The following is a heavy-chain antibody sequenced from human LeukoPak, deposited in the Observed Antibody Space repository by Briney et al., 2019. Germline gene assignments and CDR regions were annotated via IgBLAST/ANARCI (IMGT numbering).Heavy chain of an antibody. CDR2: IFSNDGK. CDR3: ARLWEELSAFDI. CDR1: GGSIRSYYW. Sequence: ETLSLTCTVSGGSIRSYYWSWIRQPPGKALEWLAHIFSNDGKSYNTSLKSRLTISKDTSKSQVVLTMTNMDPVDTATYYCARLWEELSAFDIWGQGTMVTVSS. D-gene: IGHD1-26*01. V-gene: IGHV2-26*01. J-gene: IGHJ3*02.